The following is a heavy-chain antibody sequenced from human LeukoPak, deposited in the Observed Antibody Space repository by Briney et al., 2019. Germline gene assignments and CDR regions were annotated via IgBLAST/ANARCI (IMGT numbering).Heavy chain of an antibody. D-gene: IGHD1-7*01. Sequence: PGGSLRLSCAASGFTFSSYEMNWVSQAPGKGLEWVSYISSSGSTIYYADSVKGRFTISRDNAKNSLYLQMNSLRAEDTAVYYCAREGTSITGTRRGFDPWGQGTLVTVSS. J-gene: IGHJ5*02. CDR2: ISSSGSTI. V-gene: IGHV3-48*03. CDR3: AREGTSITGTRRGFDP. CDR1: GFTFSSYE.